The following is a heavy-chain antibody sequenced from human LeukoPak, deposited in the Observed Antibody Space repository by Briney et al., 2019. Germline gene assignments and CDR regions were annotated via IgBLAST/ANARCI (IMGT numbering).Heavy chain of an antibody. D-gene: IGHD3-9*01. J-gene: IGHJ6*02. V-gene: IGHV3-74*01. CDR1: GFTFSSYW. Sequence: PGGSLRLSCAASGFTFSSYWMHWVRQAPGKGLVWVSRINNDGSNTTYADSVKGRFTISRDNAKKTLYLQMNSLRAEDTAVYYCAVILRYLGGMDFWGQGTTVTVSS. CDR3: AVILRYLGGMDF. CDR2: INNDGSNT.